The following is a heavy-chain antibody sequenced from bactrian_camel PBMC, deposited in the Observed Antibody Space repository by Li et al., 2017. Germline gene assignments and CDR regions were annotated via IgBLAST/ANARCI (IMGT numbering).Heavy chain of an antibody. CDR2: ITSAGGT. CDR1: GYTYQIYC. CDR3: AAGAGRGYTPRCTPESTEFNA. D-gene: IGHD2*01. V-gene: IGHV3S53*01. J-gene: IGHJ6*01. Sequence: VQLVESGGGSVQPGGSLRLSCAESGYTYQIYCVGWFRQAPGKEREEVAAITSAGGTSYADSVKGRFTISVDYADRNTLYLEMNSLKPEDTAMYYCAAGAGRGYTPRCTPESTEFNAWGQGTQVTVS.